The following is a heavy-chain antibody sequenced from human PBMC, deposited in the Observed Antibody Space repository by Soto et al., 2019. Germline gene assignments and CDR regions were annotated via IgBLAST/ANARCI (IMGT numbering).Heavy chain of an antibody. J-gene: IGHJ2*01. Sequence: QVQLVQSGAEVKKPGASVKVSCKASGYTFTSYAMHWVRQAPGQRLEWMGWINAGNGNTKYSQNFQGRVTITRDTSASTAYMKLSSLRSEDTAVYYCARGGSLYWYFDLWGRGTLVTVSS. V-gene: IGHV1-3*01. D-gene: IGHD1-26*01. CDR2: INAGNGNT. CDR1: GYTFTSYA. CDR3: ARGGSLYWYFDL.